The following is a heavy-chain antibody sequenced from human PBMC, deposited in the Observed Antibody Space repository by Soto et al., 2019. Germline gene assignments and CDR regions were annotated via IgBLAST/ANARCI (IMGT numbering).Heavy chain of an antibody. CDR2: IYSGGST. CDR1: GFTFSDYY. Sequence: GGSLILSCAASGFTFSDYYRSWIRQAPGKGLEWVSVIYSGGSTYYADSVKGRFTISRDNSKNTLYLQMNSLRAEDTAVYYCARATPRRDAFDIWGQGTMVTVS. V-gene: IGHV3-66*01. D-gene: IGHD6-25*01. J-gene: IGHJ3*02. CDR3: ARATPRRDAFDI.